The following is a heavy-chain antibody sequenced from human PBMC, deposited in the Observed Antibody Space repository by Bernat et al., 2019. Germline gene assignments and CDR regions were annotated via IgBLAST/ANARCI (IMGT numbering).Heavy chain of an antibody. V-gene: IGHV3-11*06. CDR3: ARDGDYGDYSGWFDP. D-gene: IGHD4-17*01. CDR1: GFTFSDYY. CDR2: ISSSSSYT. Sequence: QVQLVESGGGLVKPGGSLRLSCAASGFTFSDYYMSWIRHAPGKGLEWVSYISSSSSYTNYADSVKGRFTISRDNAKNSLYLQMNSLRAEDTAVYYCARDGDYGDYSGWFDPWGQGTLVTVSS. J-gene: IGHJ5*02.